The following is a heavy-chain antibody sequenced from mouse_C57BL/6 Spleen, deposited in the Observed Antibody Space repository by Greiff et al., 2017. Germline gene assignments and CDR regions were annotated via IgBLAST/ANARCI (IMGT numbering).Heavy chain of an antibody. D-gene: IGHD2-3*01. CDR2: IDPEDGDT. V-gene: IGHV14-1*01. CDR1: GFNIKDYY. Sequence: EVQLQQSGAELVRPGASVKLSCTASGFNIKDYYMHWVKQRPEQGLEWIGRIDPEDGDTEYAPKFQGKATMTADTSSNTAYLQLSSLTSENTAVYYWTTGGYDGYFLDVWGTGTTVTVSS. CDR3: TTGGYDGYFLDV. J-gene: IGHJ1*03.